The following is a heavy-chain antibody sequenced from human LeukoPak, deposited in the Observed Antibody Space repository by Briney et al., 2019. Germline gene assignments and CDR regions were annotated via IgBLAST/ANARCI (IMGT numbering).Heavy chain of an antibody. Sequence: GGSLRLSCAVSGFTFSGFWMGWSRQAPGKGLEWVASINSDGSEGYYADVVKGRFTISRDNAKNSLYLQINSLRAEDTAVYYCARSSYSSSSSVWGQGTMVTVSS. D-gene: IGHD6-6*01. V-gene: IGHV3-7*03. J-gene: IGHJ3*01. CDR3: ARSSYSSSSSV. CDR2: INSDGSEG. CDR1: GFTFSGFW.